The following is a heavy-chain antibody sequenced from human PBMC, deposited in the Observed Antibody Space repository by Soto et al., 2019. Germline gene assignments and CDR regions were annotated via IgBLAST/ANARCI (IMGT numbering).Heavy chain of an antibody. CDR3: ARGRYYGSGPVSY. CDR2: IYYSGST. V-gene: IGHV4-30-4*01. CDR1: GGSISSGDYY. D-gene: IGHD3-10*01. Sequence: SETRSLTCTVSGGSISSGDYYWSWIRQPPGKGLEWIGYIYYSGSTYYNPSLKSRVTISVDTSKNQFSLKLSSATAADTAVYYCARGRYYGSGPVSYWGQGTLVTVSS. J-gene: IGHJ4*02.